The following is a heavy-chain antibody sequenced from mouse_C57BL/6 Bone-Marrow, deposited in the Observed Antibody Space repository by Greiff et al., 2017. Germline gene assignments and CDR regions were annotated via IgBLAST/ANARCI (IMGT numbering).Heavy chain of an antibody. Sequence: EVQGVESGGGLVKPGGSLKLSCAASGFTFSSYAMSWVRQTPEKRLEWVATISDGGSYTYYPDNVKGRFTISRDNAKNNLYLQMSHLKSEDTAMYYCARDGRGGYYVRYFDVWGTGTTVTVSS. CDR1: GFTFSSYA. D-gene: IGHD2-3*01. J-gene: IGHJ1*03. CDR2: ISDGGSYT. CDR3: ARDGRGGYYVRYFDV. V-gene: IGHV5-4*01.